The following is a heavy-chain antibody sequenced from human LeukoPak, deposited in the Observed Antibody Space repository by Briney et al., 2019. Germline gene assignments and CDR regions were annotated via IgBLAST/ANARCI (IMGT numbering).Heavy chain of an antibody. J-gene: IGHJ4*02. Sequence: PSETLSLTCSVSGYSINSGYYWGWIRQPPGKGLEWIGSVYHSGHTNYDPSLKSRVTISVDTSKNQFSLRLNSVTAADTAVYYCARWGRVARRDGYNFDYWGQGTLVTVSS. V-gene: IGHV4-38-2*02. CDR2: VYHSGHT. CDR1: GYSINSGYY. D-gene: IGHD5-24*01. CDR3: ARWGRVARRDGYNFDY.